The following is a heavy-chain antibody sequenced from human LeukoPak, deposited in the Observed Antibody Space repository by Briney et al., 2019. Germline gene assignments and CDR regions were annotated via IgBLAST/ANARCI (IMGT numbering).Heavy chain of an antibody. Sequence: ASVKVSCKASGYTFTSYYMHWVRQAPGQGLEWMGIINPSGGSTSYAQKFQGRVTMTRDTSTSTVYMELSSLRSEDTAVYYCATLSHCSSTSCDDAFDIWGQGTMVTVSS. CDR1: GYTFTSYY. CDR2: INPSGGST. D-gene: IGHD2-2*01. CDR3: ATLSHCSSTSCDDAFDI. J-gene: IGHJ3*02. V-gene: IGHV1-46*01.